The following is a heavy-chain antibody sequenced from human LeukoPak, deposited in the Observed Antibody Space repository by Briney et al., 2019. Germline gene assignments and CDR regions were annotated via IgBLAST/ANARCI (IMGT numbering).Heavy chain of an antibody. J-gene: IGHJ4*02. V-gene: IGHV3-23*01. Sequence: GGSLRLSCAASGFTFSSYAMSWVRQAPGKGLEWVSAISGSGGSTYYADSVKGRFTISRDNSKNTLYLQMNSPRAEDTAVYYCARDFEYSRSWTPSYFDYWGQGTLVTVSS. CDR1: GFTFSSYA. CDR2: ISGSGGST. CDR3: ARDFEYSRSWTPSYFDY. D-gene: IGHD6-6*01.